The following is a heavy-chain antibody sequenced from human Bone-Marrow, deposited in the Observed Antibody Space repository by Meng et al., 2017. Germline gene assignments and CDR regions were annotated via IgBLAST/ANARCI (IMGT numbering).Heavy chain of an antibody. CDR1: GGSISSNTYY. V-gene: IGHV4-39*01. J-gene: IGHJ4*02. CDR2: IYYRGST. CDR3: ARRGGSSSGNVDY. D-gene: IGHD6-6*01. Sequence: QVQLQESGPGLVKPSETLSLTCTVSGGSISSNTYYWGWIRQPPGKGLEWIVTIYYRGSTYYNPSLKSRVTISVDTSKNQFSLKLSSVTAADTAVYYCARRGGSSSGNVDYWGQGTLVTVSS.